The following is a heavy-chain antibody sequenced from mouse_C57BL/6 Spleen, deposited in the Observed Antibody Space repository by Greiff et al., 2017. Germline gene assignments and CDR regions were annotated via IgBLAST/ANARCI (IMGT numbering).Heavy chain of an antibody. CDR3: AKEGTGCAMDY. J-gene: IGHJ4*01. Sequence: VQLQQPGAELVRPGSSVKLSCKASGYTFTSYWMDWVKQRPGQGLEWIGNIYPSDSETHYNQKFKDKATLTVDKSSSTAYMQLSSLTSEDSAVYYCAKEGTGCAMDYWGQGTSVTVSS. CDR2: IYPSDSET. V-gene: IGHV1-61*01. CDR1: GYTFTSYW. D-gene: IGHD3-1*01.